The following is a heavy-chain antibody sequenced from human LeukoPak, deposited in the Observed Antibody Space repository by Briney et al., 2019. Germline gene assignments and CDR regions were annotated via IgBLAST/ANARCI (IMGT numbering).Heavy chain of an antibody. CDR3: AKDGRGYGSGSLNY. CDR2: ISGSGGST. Sequence: GSLRLSCAASGFTFSSYAMSWVRQAPGKGLEWVSAISGSGGSTYYADSVKGRFTIPRDNSKNTLYLQMNSLRAEDTAVYYCAKDGRGYGSGSLNYWGQGTLVTVSS. J-gene: IGHJ4*02. CDR1: GFTFSSYA. D-gene: IGHD3-10*01. V-gene: IGHV3-23*01.